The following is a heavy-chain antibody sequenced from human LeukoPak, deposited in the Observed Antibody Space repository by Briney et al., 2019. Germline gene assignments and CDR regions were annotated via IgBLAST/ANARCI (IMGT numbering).Heavy chain of an antibody. CDR1: GFTFSSYG. CDR3: ARAIAHYYDSSGYYYKGLDYDY. V-gene: IGHV3-21*01. D-gene: IGHD3-22*01. CDR2: ISSSSSYI. J-gene: IGHJ4*02. Sequence: GGSLRLSCAASGFTFSSYGMSWVRQAPGKGLEWVSSISSSSSYIYYADSVKGRFTISRDNAKNSLYLQMNSLRAEDTAVYYCARAIAHYYDSSGYYYKGLDYDYWGQGTLVTVSS.